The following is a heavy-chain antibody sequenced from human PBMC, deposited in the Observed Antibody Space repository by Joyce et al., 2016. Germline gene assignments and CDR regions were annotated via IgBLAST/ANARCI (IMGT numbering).Heavy chain of an antibody. J-gene: IGHJ4*02. CDR1: GYTFSSYH. CDR2: INVGNGNT. Sequence: SVRVSCKTSGYTFSSYHIHWVRQAPGQSLLWMGSINVGNGNTQSSLAFQSRLTLTRDTSARTVYMELNDLRSEDTALYFCARRGSQKGYYFDFWGQGTLVIVSS. D-gene: IGHD3-3*01. CDR3: ARRGSQKGYYFDF. V-gene: IGHV1-3*01.